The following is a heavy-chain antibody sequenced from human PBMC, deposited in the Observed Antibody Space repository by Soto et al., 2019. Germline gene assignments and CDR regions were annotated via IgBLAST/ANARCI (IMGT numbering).Heavy chain of an antibody. D-gene: IGHD2-15*01. CDR1: GGSISDYY. V-gene: IGHV4-59*08. J-gene: IGHJ5*02. CDR2: IYYSGST. CDR3: ARHYCSGETCLFGP. Sequence: PSETLSLTCIVSGGSISDYYWSWIRQPPGKGLEWIGYIYYSGSTNYNPSLKSRVTISVDTSKNQFSLKLSSVTAADTAVYYCARHYCSGETCLFGPWGQGTLVTVSS.